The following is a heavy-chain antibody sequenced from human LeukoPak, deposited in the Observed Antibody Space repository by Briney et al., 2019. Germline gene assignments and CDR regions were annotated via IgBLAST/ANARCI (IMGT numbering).Heavy chain of an antibody. CDR2: ISAYNSNT. CDR3: ARGILPSHCSSTSCVGDFQH. Sequence: ASVNVSCKASVYTFTSYGISWVRQAPGQGREWMGWISAYNSNTNYAQKLQCRVTMTADTSTSTAYMELRSLISDDTAVYYCARGILPSHCSSTSCVGDFQHWGQGTLVTVSS. CDR1: VYTFTSYG. D-gene: IGHD2-2*01. V-gene: IGHV1-18*01. J-gene: IGHJ1*01.